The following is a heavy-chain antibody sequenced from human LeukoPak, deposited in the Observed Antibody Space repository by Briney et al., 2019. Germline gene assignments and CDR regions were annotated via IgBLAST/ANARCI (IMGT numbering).Heavy chain of an antibody. V-gene: IGHV1-69*13. D-gene: IGHD3-3*01. CDR1: GGTFSSYA. J-gene: IGHJ5*02. CDR2: IIPIFGTA. Sequence: ASVKVSCKASGGTFSSYAISWVRQAPGQGLKWMGGIIPIFGTANYAQKFQGRVTITADESTSTAYMELSSLRSEDTAVYYCARGSIFGVVLNWFDPWGQGTLVTVSS. CDR3: ARGSIFGVVLNWFDP.